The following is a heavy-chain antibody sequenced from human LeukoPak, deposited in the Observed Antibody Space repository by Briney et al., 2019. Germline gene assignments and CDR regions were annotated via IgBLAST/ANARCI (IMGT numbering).Heavy chain of an antibody. CDR1: GYTFTSYG. V-gene: IGHV1-18*01. D-gene: IGHD3-10*01. CDR3: ARDGYGSGRGFFDY. J-gene: IGHJ4*02. Sequence: ASVKVSCKASGYTFTSYGFSWVRQAPGQGPEWMGWVSAYDGNTNSAQKLQGRVTMTTDTSTSTAYMELRSLRSDDTAVYYCARDGYGSGRGFFDYWGQGTLVTVSS. CDR2: VSAYDGNT.